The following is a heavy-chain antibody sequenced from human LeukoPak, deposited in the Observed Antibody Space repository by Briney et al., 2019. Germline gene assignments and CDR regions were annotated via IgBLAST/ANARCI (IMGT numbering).Heavy chain of an antibody. V-gene: IGHV3-23*01. CDR3: AKDCDSSGWYSYFDY. D-gene: IGHD6-19*01. Sequence: GGSLRLSCAASGFTFSSYAMSWVRQAPGKGLEWVSGISGSGGSTYYADSVKGRFTISRDNSKNTLYLQMNSLRAEDTAVYYCAKDCDSSGWYSYFDYWGQGTLVTVSS. CDR1: GFTFSSYA. J-gene: IGHJ4*02. CDR2: ISGSGGST.